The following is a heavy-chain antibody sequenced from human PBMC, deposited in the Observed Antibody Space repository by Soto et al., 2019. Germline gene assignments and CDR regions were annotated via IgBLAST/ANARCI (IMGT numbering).Heavy chain of an antibody. CDR2: INHSGST. CDR1: GGSLSGYY. V-gene: IGHV4-34*01. D-gene: IGHD6-13*01. Sequence: SETLSLTCAVYGGSLSGYYWSWIRQPPGKGLEWIGEINHSGSTNYNPSLTSRVTISLDTSKNQFSLKLSSVTAADTAVYHCARRQRDSSSLYTYTWFDPWGQGTLLTVSS. CDR3: ARRQRDSSSLYTYTWFDP. J-gene: IGHJ5*02.